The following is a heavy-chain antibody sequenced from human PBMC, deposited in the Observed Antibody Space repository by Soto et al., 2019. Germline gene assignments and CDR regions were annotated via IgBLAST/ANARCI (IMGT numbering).Heavy chain of an antibody. Sequence: QMQLVQSGPEVKKPGTSVKVSCRASGFTFTSSAVQWVRQARGQRLERIGWIVVGSGNTNYAQKFQERVNITRDMSTSTAYMELSRLRSEDTAVYYCAAEASSYGYYAVPGIDYWGQGTLVTVSS. V-gene: IGHV1-58*01. D-gene: IGHD4-17*01. CDR2: IVVGSGNT. J-gene: IGHJ4*02. CDR3: AAEASSYGYYAVPGIDY. CDR1: GFTFTSSA.